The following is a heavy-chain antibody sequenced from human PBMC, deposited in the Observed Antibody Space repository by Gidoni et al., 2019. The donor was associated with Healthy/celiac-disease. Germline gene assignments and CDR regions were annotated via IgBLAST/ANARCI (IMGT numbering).Heavy chain of an antibody. V-gene: IGHV1-69*06. CDR1: GGTFSSYA. Sequence: QVQLVQSGAEVKKPGSSVKVSCKASGGTFSSYAISWVRQAPGQGLEWMGGIIPIFGTANYAQKFQGRVTITADKSTSTAYMELSSLRSEDTAVYYCARDARYSSSWYPFWFDPWGQGTLVTVSS. CDR3: ARDARYSSSWYPFWFDP. J-gene: IGHJ5*02. CDR2: IIPIFGTA. D-gene: IGHD6-13*01.